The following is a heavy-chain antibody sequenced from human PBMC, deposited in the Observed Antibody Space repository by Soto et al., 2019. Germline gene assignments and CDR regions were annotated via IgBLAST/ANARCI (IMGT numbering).Heavy chain of an antibody. CDR1: GGSFSSGDYY. J-gene: IGHJ6*02. Sequence: QVQLQESGPGVVKPSQTLSLTCTVSGGSFSSGDYYWSWVRQPPGKGLEWIGYIYYTGSTFNNPSLKNRVSISIDTSKTQFSLKLRSVSASDTAVYYCARIHFGDEPSYYYYGMDVWGQGTKVTVSS. CDR3: ARIHFGDEPSYYYYGMDV. CDR2: IYYTGST. V-gene: IGHV4-30-4*01. D-gene: IGHD4-17*01.